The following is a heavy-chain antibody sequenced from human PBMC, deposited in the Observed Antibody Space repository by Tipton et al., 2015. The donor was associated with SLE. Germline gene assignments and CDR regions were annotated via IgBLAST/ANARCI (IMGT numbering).Heavy chain of an antibody. CDR2: IYYSGST. CDR3: ARAVVESIAAADKPYFQH. J-gene: IGHJ1*01. D-gene: IGHD6-13*01. Sequence: LRLSCTVSGGSISSGDYYWSWIRQPPGKGLEWIGYIYYSGSTYYNPSLKSRVTISVDTSKNQFSLKLSSVTAADTAVYYCARAVVESIAAADKPYFQHWGQGTLVTVSS. V-gene: IGHV4-30-4*01. CDR1: GGSISSGDYY.